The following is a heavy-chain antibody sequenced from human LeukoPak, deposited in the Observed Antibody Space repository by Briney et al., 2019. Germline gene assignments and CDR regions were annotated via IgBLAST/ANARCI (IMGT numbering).Heavy chain of an antibody. CDR3: ASYSCYYDSSGYSHYGMDV. Sequence: GGSLRLSCAASGFTFSSYSMNWVRQAPGKGLEWVSSISISSSYIYYADSVKGRFTISRDNAKNSLYLQMNSLRAEDTAVYYCASYSCYYDSSGYSHYGMDVWGQGTTVTVSS. CDR1: GFTFSSYS. V-gene: IGHV3-21*01. CDR2: ISISSSYI. D-gene: IGHD3-22*01. J-gene: IGHJ6*02.